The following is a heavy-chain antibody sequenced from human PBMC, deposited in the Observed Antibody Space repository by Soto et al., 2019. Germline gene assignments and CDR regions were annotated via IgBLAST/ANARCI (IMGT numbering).Heavy chain of an antibody. V-gene: IGHV3-33*01. Sequence: GGSLRLSCAASGFTFSSYGMHWVRQAPGKGLEWVAVIWYDGSNKYYADSVKGRFTISRDNSKNTLYLQMNSLRAEDTAVYYCARDFPAARGITGMDVWGQGTTVTVSS. CDR1: GFTFSSYG. CDR3: ARDFPAARGITGMDV. J-gene: IGHJ6*02. D-gene: IGHD1-20*01. CDR2: IWYDGSNK.